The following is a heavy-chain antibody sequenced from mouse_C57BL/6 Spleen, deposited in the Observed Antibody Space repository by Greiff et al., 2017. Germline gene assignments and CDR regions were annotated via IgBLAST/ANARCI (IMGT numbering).Heavy chain of an antibody. J-gene: IGHJ1*03. Sequence: QVHVKQSGAELVKPGASVKMSCKASGYTFTSYWITWVKQRPGQGLEWIGDIYPGSGSTNYNEKFKSKATLTVDTSSSTAYMQLSSLTSEDSAVYYCARGAYYGNDWYFDVWGTGTTVTVSS. D-gene: IGHD2-10*01. CDR1: GYTFTSYW. CDR3: ARGAYYGNDWYFDV. CDR2: IYPGSGST. V-gene: IGHV1-55*01.